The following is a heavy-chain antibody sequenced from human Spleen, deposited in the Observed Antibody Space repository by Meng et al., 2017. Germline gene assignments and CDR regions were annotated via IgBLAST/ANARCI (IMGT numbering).Heavy chain of an antibody. CDR3: AKNNGYEQLDY. D-gene: IGHD5-12*01. CDR1: GFTFSSYS. Sequence: GESLKISCAASGFTFSSYSMNWVRQAPGKGLEWVSSISSSSSYIYYADSVKGRFTISRDNAKNSLYLQMNSLRAEDTAVYYCAKNNGYEQLDYWGQGILVTVSS. J-gene: IGHJ4*02. CDR2: ISSSSSYI. V-gene: IGHV3-21*01.